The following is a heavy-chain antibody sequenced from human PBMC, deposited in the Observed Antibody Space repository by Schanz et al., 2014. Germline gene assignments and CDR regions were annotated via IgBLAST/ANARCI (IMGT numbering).Heavy chain of an antibody. CDR2: IYYRGNT. D-gene: IGHD3-16*01. CDR3: ARHGGIPYYPMDV. J-gene: IGHJ6*04. Sequence: QVQLQESGPGLVEPSQTLSLTCTVSGDSISSAYWSWIRQHPGKGLEWIGFIYYRGNTCYNPSLKSRVSISLDPSKTQFFLNLNSLTAADTAVYYCARHGGIPYYPMDVWGKGTTVTVSS. CDR1: GDSISSAY. V-gene: IGHV4-31*03.